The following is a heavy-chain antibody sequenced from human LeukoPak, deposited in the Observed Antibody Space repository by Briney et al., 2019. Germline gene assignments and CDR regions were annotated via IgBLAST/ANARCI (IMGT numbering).Heavy chain of an antibody. V-gene: IGHV3-23*01. CDR1: GFTFSSYA. CDR2: ISGSGGST. D-gene: IGHD4-17*01. CDR3: AKDQESNYGDDASSWFDP. J-gene: IGHJ5*02. Sequence: PGGSLRLSCAASGFTFSSYAMTWVRQAPGKGLEWVSAISGSGGSTYYADSVKGRFTISRDNSKNTLYLQMNSLRAEDTAVYYCAKDQESNYGDDASSWFDPWGQGTLVTVSS.